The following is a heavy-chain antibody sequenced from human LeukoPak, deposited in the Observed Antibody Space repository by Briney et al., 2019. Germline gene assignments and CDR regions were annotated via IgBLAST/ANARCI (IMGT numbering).Heavy chain of an antibody. CDR2: IYSDNT. CDR1: GFAVSSNS. D-gene: IGHD3-22*01. CDR3: ARDGYCDSITCFDY. J-gene: IGHJ4*02. V-gene: IGHV3-53*01. Sequence: GGSLRLSCTVSGFAVSSNSMSWVRQAPGKGLEWVSFIYSDNTHYSDSVKGRFTISRDNTKNSVYLQMNGLRVEDTAIYYCARDGYCDSITCFDYWGQGTLVTVSS.